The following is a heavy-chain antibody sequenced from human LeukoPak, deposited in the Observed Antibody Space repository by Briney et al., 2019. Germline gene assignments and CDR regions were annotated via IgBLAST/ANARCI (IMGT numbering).Heavy chain of an antibody. V-gene: IGHV4-39*01. CDR1: GGSISCSSYY. J-gene: IGHJ4*02. CDR2: IYYSGST. Sequence: SETLSLTCTVSGGSISCSSYYWGWIRQPPGKGLEWIGSIYYSGSTYYNPSLKSRVTISVDTSKNQFSLKLSSVTAADTAVYYCARLRSTIPSYYFDYWGQGTLVTVSS. D-gene: IGHD4-17*01. CDR3: ARLRSTIPSYYFDY.